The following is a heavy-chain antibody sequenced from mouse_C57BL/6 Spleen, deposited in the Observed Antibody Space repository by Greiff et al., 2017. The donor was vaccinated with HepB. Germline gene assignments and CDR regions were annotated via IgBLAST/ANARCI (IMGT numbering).Heavy chain of an antibody. CDR2: IGPGSGST. J-gene: IGHJ2*01. V-gene: IGHV1-77*01. CDR1: GYTFTDYY. D-gene: IGHD1-1*01. CDR3: AREYHYYGSSPYYFDY. Sequence: QVQLQQSGAELVKPGASVKISCKASGYTFTDYYINWVKQRPGQGLEWIGKIGPGSGSTYYNEKFKGKATLTADKSSSTAYMQLSSLTSEDSAVYFCAREYHYYGSSPYYFDYWGQGTTLTVSS.